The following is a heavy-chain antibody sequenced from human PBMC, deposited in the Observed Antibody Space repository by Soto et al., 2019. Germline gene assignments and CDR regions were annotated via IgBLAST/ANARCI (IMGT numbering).Heavy chain of an antibody. CDR2: IDSGGGGT. V-gene: IGHV3-23*01. D-gene: IGHD3-22*01. Sequence: GGSLRLSCAAPGFTFRKYAMSWVLQVPGKGPEWVSAIDSGGGGTYYADSVKGRFTISRDNSKNTLYLQMNSLRAEDTAVYYCAKDRVPNDSSGYYSIALDDWGQGTLVTVSS. CDR3: AKDRVPNDSSGYYSIALDD. J-gene: IGHJ4*02. CDR1: GFTFRKYA.